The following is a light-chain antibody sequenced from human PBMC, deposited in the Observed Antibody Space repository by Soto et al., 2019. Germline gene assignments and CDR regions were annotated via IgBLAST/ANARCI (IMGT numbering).Light chain of an antibody. CDR2: AAF. Sequence: HLSECASFLAAAVGDRVTITCRPSQAVPNNMAWYQQKPGKAPKLLIYAAFSLQSGVPSRFSGSGSGTDFTLTISSLQPEDFATYYCQQSYTTPITFGQGTRLAIK. CDR3: QQSYTTPIT. CDR1: QAVPNN. V-gene: IGKV1-39*01. J-gene: IGKJ5*01.